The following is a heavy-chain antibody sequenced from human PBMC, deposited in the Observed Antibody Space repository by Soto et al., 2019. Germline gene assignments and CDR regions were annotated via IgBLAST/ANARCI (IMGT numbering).Heavy chain of an antibody. D-gene: IGHD3-22*01. CDR2: IYHSGST. V-gene: IGHV4-4*02. CDR3: ARDPVYYDSSGYYYRLFDY. J-gene: IGHJ4*02. Sequence: SETQSLTCAVSGGPIGSSNWWSWVRQPPGKGLEGMGEIYHSGSTNYNPSLKSRVTISVDKSKNQFSLKLSSLSAADTAVYYCARDPVYYDSSGYYYRLFDYWGQGTLVTVSS. CDR1: GGPIGSSNW.